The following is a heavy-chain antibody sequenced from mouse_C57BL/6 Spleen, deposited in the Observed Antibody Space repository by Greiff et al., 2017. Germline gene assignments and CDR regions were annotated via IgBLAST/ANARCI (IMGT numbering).Heavy chain of an antibody. Sequence: VQLQQSGAELVRPGASVKLSCTASGFNIKDDYMHWVKQRPEQGLEWIGWIDPENGDTVYASKFQGKATITADTSSNTAYLQLSSLTSEDTAVYYCTTDGYYRENYFDYWGQGTTLTVSS. CDR1: GFNIKDDY. CDR3: TTDGYYRENYFDY. V-gene: IGHV14-4*01. J-gene: IGHJ2*01. CDR2: IDPENGDT. D-gene: IGHD2-3*01.